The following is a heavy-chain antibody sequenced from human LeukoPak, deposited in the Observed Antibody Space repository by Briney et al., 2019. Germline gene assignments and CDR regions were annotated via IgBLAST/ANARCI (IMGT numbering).Heavy chain of an antibody. CDR2: INHSGST. V-gene: IGHV4-34*01. Sequence: PSETLSLTCAVYGGSFSGYYWSWIRQPPGMGLEWIGEINHSGSTNYNPSLKRRVTISVDTSKNQFSLKLSSVAAADTAVYYCARVRGKLRKYDSSGYYFRSSAFDIWGQGTMVTVSS. D-gene: IGHD3-22*01. CDR1: GGSFSGYY. J-gene: IGHJ3*02. CDR3: ARVRGKLRKYDSSGYYFRSSAFDI.